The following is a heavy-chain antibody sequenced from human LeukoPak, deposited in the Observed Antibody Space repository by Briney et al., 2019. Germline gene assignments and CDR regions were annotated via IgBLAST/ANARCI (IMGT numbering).Heavy chain of an antibody. J-gene: IGHJ4*02. CDR2: IYMSGGT. Sequence: PSETLSLTCTVSVGSISTGNYYYSWIRQSAGKGMEWIGNIYMSGGTRYNPSLMGRVAMSVDTLKNQFSQKIASATAADTAVYYCARDWGIAAATPYYFDHWGQGILVTVSS. CDR1: VGSISTGNYY. CDR3: ARDWGIAAATPYYFDH. V-gene: IGHV4-61*09. D-gene: IGHD6-13*01.